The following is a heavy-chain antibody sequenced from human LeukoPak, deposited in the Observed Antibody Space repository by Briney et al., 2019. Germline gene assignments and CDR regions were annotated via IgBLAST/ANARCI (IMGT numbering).Heavy chain of an antibody. J-gene: IGHJ4*02. CDR2: IYYSGSN. CDR3: ARVHTMGYYFDY. D-gene: IGHD3-3*01. CDR1: GGSISSYY. Sequence: SETLSLTCTGSGGSISSYYWSWLGQPPGKGLEGLGYIYYSGSNNYNPSLKSRVTISVDTSKNQFSLKLSSVTAADTAVYYCARVHTMGYYFDYWGQGTLVTVSS. V-gene: IGHV4-59*01.